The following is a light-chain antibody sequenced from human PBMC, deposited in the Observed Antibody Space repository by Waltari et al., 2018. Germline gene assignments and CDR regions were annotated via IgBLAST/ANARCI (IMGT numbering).Light chain of an antibody. V-gene: IGKV3-20*01. J-gene: IGKJ1*01. CDR3: QQYGSSLWT. CDR2: GAS. CDR1: QSVSSSY. Sequence: EIVLPPSPGTLSLSPGQGATPSCRASQSVSSSYLAWYQQKPGQAPRLLIYGASSRATGIPDRFSGSGSGTDFTLTISRLEPEDFAVYYCQQYGSSLWTFGQGTKVEIK.